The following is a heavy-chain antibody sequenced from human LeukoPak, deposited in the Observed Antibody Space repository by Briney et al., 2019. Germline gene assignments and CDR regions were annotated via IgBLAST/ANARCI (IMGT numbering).Heavy chain of an antibody. CDR3: VKDMWYGSGSYPFDH. D-gene: IGHD3-10*01. V-gene: IGHV3-9*01. Sequence: PGRSLRLSCAASGFTFDDYAMHWVRQAPGKGLEWVSGISWNSGSIGYADSVKGRFTISRDNAKNSLYLQMNSLRAEDTALYYCVKDMWYGSGSYPFDHWGQGTLVTVSS. CDR2: ISWNSGSI. CDR1: GFTFDDYA. J-gene: IGHJ4*02.